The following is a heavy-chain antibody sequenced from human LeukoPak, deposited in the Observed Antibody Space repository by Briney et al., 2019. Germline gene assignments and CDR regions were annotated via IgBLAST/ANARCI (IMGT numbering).Heavy chain of an antibody. CDR1: GFTFSSYA. V-gene: IGHV3-30-3*01. J-gene: IGHJ4*02. Sequence: GRSLRLSCAASGFTFSSYAMHWVRQAPGKGLEWVAVISYDGSDKYYADSVKGRFTISRDSSKNTLYLQMNSLRAEDTAVYYCARDFWDIVVVPAAPHYYFDYWGQGTLVTVSS. CDR3: ARDFWDIVVVPAAPHYYFDY. D-gene: IGHD2-2*01. CDR2: ISYDGSDK.